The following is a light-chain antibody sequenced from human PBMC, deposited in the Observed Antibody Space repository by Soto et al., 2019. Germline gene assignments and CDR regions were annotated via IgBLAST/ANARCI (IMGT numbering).Light chain of an antibody. CDR2: DAS. V-gene: IGKV3-15*01. CDR3: QQYNSWPPIT. Sequence: EVVMTQSPATPSVSPGERSTLSCSASESISRNLAWYQQKPGQAPRLLIYDASTRATGIPDRFSGGGSGTEFTLTISSLQSEDFVVYYCQQYNSWPPITFGQGTRLEIK. J-gene: IGKJ5*01. CDR1: ESISRN.